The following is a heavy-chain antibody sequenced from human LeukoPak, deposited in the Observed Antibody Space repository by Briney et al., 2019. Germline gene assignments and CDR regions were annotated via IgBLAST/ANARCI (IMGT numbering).Heavy chain of an antibody. CDR2: IYYSGST. J-gene: IGHJ6*02. D-gene: IGHD5-12*01. V-gene: IGHV4-31*03. Sequence: SETLSLTCTVSGGSISSSSYYWSWIRQHPGKGLEWIGYIYYSGSTYYNPSLKSRVTTSVDTSKNQFSLKLSSVTAADTAVYYCARWRAGKGVATSYYYYGMDVWGQGTTVTVSS. CDR1: GGSISSSSYY. CDR3: ARWRAGKGVATSYYYYGMDV.